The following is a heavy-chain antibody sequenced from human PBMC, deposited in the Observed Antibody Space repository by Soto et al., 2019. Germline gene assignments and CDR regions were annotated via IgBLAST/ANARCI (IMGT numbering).Heavy chain of an antibody. Sequence: GGSLRLSCAASGFTFSSYAMSWVRQAPGKGLEWVSAISGSGGSTYYADSVKGRFTISRDNSKNTLYLQMNSLRAEDTAVYYCAKDLKGGPHSPNKVGYYYYGMDVWGQGTTVTVSS. D-gene: IGHD2-21*01. CDR1: GFTFSSYA. CDR2: ISGSGGST. V-gene: IGHV3-23*01. CDR3: AKDLKGGPHSPNKVGYYYYGMDV. J-gene: IGHJ6*02.